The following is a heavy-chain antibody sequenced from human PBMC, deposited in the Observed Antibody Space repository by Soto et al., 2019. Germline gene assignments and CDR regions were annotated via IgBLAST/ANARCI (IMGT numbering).Heavy chain of an antibody. D-gene: IGHD3-10*01. J-gene: IGHJ6*01. Sequence: QVQVQQSGPGLVKPSETLSLTCTVSSGPSKSNNWGWIRQPPGRGLEWIGFVYDTWSTSYNPSLKSRVTVSADTSTNRISLTLRFVTAADTAVYYCVRQGIGFLHGLVDVWGQGTTVIVSS. CDR1: SGPSKSNN. CDR2: VYDTWST. CDR3: VRQGIGFLHGLVDV. V-gene: IGHV4-59*08.